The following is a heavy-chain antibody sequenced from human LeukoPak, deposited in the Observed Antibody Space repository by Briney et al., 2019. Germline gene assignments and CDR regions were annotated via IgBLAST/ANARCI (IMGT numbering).Heavy chain of an antibody. Sequence: PGGSLRLSCAASGFTVSSNYMSWVRQAPGKGLEWVSVIYSGGSTYYADSVKGLFTISRDNSKNTLYLQMNSLRAEDTAVYYCASEYSSSSGVDYWGQGTLVTVSS. CDR3: ASEYSSSSGVDY. V-gene: IGHV3-53*01. D-gene: IGHD6-6*01. CDR2: IYSGGST. CDR1: GFTVSSNY. J-gene: IGHJ4*02.